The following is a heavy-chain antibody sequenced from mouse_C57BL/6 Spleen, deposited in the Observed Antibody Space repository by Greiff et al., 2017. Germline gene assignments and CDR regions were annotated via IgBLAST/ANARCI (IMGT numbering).Heavy chain of an antibody. D-gene: IGHD1-1*01. V-gene: IGHV5-16*01. CDR3: ARESGSSSAYAMDY. J-gene: IGHJ4*01. CDR2: INYDGIST. Sequence: EVQLQESEGGLVQPGSSMKLSCTASGFTFSDYYMAWVRQVPEKGLEWVANINYDGISTYYLHPLKTRFIISRDNAKNILYLQMSSLKSEDTATYYCARESGSSSAYAMDYWGQGTSVTVSS. CDR1: GFTFSDYY.